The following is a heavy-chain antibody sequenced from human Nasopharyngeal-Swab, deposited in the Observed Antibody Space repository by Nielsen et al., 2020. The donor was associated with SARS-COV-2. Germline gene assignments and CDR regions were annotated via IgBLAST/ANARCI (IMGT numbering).Heavy chain of an antibody. Sequence: GGSLRLSCTASGFTFSAYWMYWVRQAPGKGLVWVSRINSDGSNTAYADSVKGRFSISRDNAKNSLYLQMNSLRAEDTAVYYCARDRNGFIYYYYGMDVWGQGTTVTVSS. CDR3: ARDRNGFIYYYYGMDV. CDR2: INSDGSNT. J-gene: IGHJ6*02. CDR1: GFTFSAYW. V-gene: IGHV3-74*01. D-gene: IGHD3-3*01.